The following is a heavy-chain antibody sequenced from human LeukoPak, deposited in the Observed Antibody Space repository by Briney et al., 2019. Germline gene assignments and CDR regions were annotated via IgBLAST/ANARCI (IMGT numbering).Heavy chain of an antibody. D-gene: IGHD3-9*01. Sequence: PGGSLRLSCAASGFTVSSNYMSWVRQAPGKGLEWVSVIYSGGSTDYAESVKGRFTISRDTSKNTLYLQMNSLRVEDTAVYYCARSSHYDILTGYSEEDAFDIWGQGTMVTVSS. J-gene: IGHJ3*02. CDR2: IYSGGST. CDR1: GFTVSSNY. CDR3: ARSSHYDILTGYSEEDAFDI. V-gene: IGHV3-53*01.